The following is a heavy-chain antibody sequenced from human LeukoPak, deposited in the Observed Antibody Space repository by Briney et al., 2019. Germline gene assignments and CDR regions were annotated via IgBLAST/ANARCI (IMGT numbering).Heavy chain of an antibody. D-gene: IGHD5-18*01. CDR1: GFTFSSYW. Sequence: PGGSLRLSCAASGFTFSSYWMHWVRQAPGKGLVWVSRINSDGSSTSYADSVKGRFTISRDNSKNTLYLQMNSLRTEDTAVYYCAKEGVQLWDYFDYWAQGTLVTVSS. CDR2: INSDGSST. V-gene: IGHV3-74*01. CDR3: AKEGVQLWDYFDY. J-gene: IGHJ4*02.